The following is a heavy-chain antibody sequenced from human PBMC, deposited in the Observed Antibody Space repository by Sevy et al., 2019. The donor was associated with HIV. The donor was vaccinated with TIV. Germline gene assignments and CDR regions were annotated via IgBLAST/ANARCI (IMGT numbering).Heavy chain of an antibody. CDR2: IKNENEGGTT. CDR3: TTDWGCRTTSVRAFDL. J-gene: IGHJ3*01. D-gene: IGHD1-7*01. CDR1: GFPFSDAW. Sequence: LSLTCAASGFPFSDAWMNWVRQAPGKGLEWVGLIKNENEGGTTDFAAPVKGRFTISRDDSKNDLFLQMSSLKTEDTAIYFCTTDWGCRTTSVRAFDLWGQGTMVTVSS. V-gene: IGHV3-15*01.